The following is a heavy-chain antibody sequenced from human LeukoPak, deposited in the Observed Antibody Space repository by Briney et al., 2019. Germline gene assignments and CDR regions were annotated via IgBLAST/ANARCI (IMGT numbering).Heavy chain of an antibody. CDR3: ARVMEYSSPSTGWLPTLDV. CDR2: IYYSGST. Sequence: PSETLSLTCTVSGGSISSSSYYWSWIRQPPGKGLEWIGYIYYSGSTNYNPSFKSRVTLSLDTSKNQFSLKLSSVTAADTAVYYCARVMEYSSPSTGWLPTLDVWGKGTTVTVSS. CDR1: GGSISSSSYY. D-gene: IGHD4-11*01. J-gene: IGHJ6*04. V-gene: IGHV4-61*01.